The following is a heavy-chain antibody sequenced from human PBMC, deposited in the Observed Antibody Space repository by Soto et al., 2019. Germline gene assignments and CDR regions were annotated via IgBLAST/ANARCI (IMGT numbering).Heavy chain of an antibody. D-gene: IGHD6-19*01. Sequence: GGSLGLSCAASGFTFSSYAISGARKTPEKGLEWVSAISGSGGSTYYADSVKGRFTISRDNSKNTLYLQMNSLRAEDTAVYYCAKDPRYSSGWYRYFQHWGQGTLVTVSS. CDR2: ISGSGGST. J-gene: IGHJ1*01. CDR1: GFTFSSYA. V-gene: IGHV3-23*01. CDR3: AKDPRYSSGWYRYFQH.